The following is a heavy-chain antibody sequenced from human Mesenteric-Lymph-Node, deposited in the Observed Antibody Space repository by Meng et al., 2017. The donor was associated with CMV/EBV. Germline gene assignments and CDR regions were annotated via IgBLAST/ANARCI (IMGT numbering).Heavy chain of an antibody. CDR1: GYTFTSYY. CDR3: AKDAYNENFDY. Sequence: ASVKVSCKASGYTFTSYYMHWVRQAPGQGLEWMGIINPSGGSTSYAQKFQGRVTITADKSTSTAYMELSSLRSEDTAVYYCAKDAYNENFDYWGQGTLVTVSS. V-gene: IGHV1-46*01. CDR2: INPSGGST. D-gene: IGHD1-1*01. J-gene: IGHJ4*02.